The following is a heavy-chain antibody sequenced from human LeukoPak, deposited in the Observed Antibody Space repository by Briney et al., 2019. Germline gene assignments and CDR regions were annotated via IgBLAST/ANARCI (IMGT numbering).Heavy chain of an antibody. CDR3: AKDPRVGFDP. CDR2: ISGSGGST. Sequence: GGSLRLSCAASGFTFSSSAMSWVRQAPGKGLEWVSGISGSGGSTYYADSVKGRFTISRDNSKNTLFLQMNSLRAEDTAVYYCAKDPRVGFDPWGQGTLVTVSS. J-gene: IGHJ5*02. V-gene: IGHV3-23*01. CDR1: GFTFSSSA. D-gene: IGHD2-15*01.